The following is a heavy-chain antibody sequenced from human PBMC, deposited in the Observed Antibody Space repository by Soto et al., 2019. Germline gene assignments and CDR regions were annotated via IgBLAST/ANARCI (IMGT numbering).Heavy chain of an antibody. CDR1: DGSISSTSYY. Sequence: SETLSLPCTVSDGSISSTSYYWGWISQLPGKGLEVIVSIYYSGSTYYNPSLKSRVTISVDTSKNQFSLKLSSVTAADTAVYYCARHISRGDYDFWSGRINWFDPWGQGTLVTVSS. CDR3: ARHISRGDYDFWSGRINWFDP. D-gene: IGHD3-3*01. CDR2: IYYSGST. J-gene: IGHJ5*02. V-gene: IGHV4-39*01.